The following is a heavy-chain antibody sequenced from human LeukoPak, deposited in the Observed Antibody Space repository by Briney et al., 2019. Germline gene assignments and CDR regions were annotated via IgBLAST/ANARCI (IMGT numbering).Heavy chain of an antibody. Sequence: RSLRLPCAASGFTFSSYGMHWVRQAPGKGLEWVTVIWYDGSNTYYANSVKGRFTISRDNSKTTLYLQMNSLRVEDTAVYYCAKDPSGRWSGTYVDYWGQGTLVTVSS. J-gene: IGHJ4*02. D-gene: IGHD3-3*01. V-gene: IGHV3-33*06. CDR1: GFTFSSYG. CDR2: IWYDGSNT. CDR3: AKDPSGRWSGTYVDY.